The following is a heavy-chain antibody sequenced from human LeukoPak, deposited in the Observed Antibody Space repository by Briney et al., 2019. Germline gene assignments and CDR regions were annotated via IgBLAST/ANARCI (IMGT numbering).Heavy chain of an antibody. CDR3: ARAGSWHNANFAY. D-gene: IGHD6-13*01. Sequence: PSETLSLTCTVSGDSITSYFWSWIRQPPGQGLEWIGFIYYSGNSNYHPSLRSRVTMSVDTPKNQFSLNLRSVTAADTAVYYCARAGSWHNANFAYWGQGILVTVSS. J-gene: IGHJ4*02. CDR1: GDSITSYF. V-gene: IGHV4-59*01. CDR2: IYYSGNS.